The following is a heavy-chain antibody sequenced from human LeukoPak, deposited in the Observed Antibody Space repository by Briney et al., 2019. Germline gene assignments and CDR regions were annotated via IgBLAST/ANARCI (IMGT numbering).Heavy chain of an antibody. CDR3: ARAGGYCGRISCPYYFDY. D-gene: IGHD2-15*01. CDR2: INPNSGDT. Sequence: EASVKVSCKASGYTFTGYYMHWVRQAPGQGLEWMGWINPNSGDTNYAQKFQGRVTMTRNTSISTAYMELSSLRSEDTAVYYCARAGGYCGRISCPYYFDYWGQGSLVAVSS. J-gene: IGHJ4*02. V-gene: IGHV1-2*02. CDR1: GYTFTGYY.